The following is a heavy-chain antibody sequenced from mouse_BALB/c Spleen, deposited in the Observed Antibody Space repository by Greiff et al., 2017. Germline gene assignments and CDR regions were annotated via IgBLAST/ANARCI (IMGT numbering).Heavy chain of an antibody. CDR3: ARDSHYYGSPAWFAY. Sequence: DVKLVESGGGLVQPGGSLRLSCATSGFTFSDFYMEWVRQPPGKRLEWIAASRNKANDYTTEYSASVKGRFIVSRDTSQSILYLQMNALRAEDTAIYYCARDSHYYGSPAWFAYWGQGTLVTVSA. V-gene: IGHV7-1*02. CDR2: SRNKANDYTT. CDR1: GFTFSDFY. D-gene: IGHD1-1*01. J-gene: IGHJ3*01.